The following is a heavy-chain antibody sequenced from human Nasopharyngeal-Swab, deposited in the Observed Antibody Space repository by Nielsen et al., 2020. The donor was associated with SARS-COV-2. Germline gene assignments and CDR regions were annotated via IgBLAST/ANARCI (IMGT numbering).Heavy chain of an antibody. CDR3: ARDLGDLGYCSSTSCSSDY. CDR1: GFTFSNFA. Sequence: GESLKISCAASGFTFSNFAMSWVRQAPGKGLEWVANIKQDGSEKYYVDSVKGRFTISRDNAKNSLYLQMNSLRAEDTAVYYCARDLGDLGYCSSTSCSSDYWGQGTLVTVSS. D-gene: IGHD2-2*01. CDR2: IKQDGSEK. V-gene: IGHV3-7*01. J-gene: IGHJ4*02.